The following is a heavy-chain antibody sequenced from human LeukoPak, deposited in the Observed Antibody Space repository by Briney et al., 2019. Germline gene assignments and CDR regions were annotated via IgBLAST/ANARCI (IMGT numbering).Heavy chain of an antibody. V-gene: IGHV4-34*01. J-gene: IGHJ5*02. CDR1: GGSFSGYY. Sequence: SETLSLTCAVYGGSFSGYYWSWIRQPPGKGLEWIGEINHSGSTNYNPSLKSRATISVDTSKNQFSLKLSSVTAADTAVYYCARGLFDDPTRFDPWGQGTLVTVSS. D-gene: IGHD2-21*01. CDR2: INHSGST. CDR3: ARGLFDDPTRFDP.